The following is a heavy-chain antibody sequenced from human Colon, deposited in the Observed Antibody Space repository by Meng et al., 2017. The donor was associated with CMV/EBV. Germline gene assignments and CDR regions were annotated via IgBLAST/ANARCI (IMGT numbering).Heavy chain of an antibody. Sequence: GGSLRLSCAASGFPFNTYSMNWVRQAPGKDLEWVASISGDSVYKHYADSVQGRFTISRDNARNSLYLQMNSLRVDDTASYFCAKHYTRTVADAFDIWGQGAMVTVSS. CDR1: GFPFNTYS. D-gene: IGHD6-19*01. CDR3: AKHYTRTVADAFDI. J-gene: IGHJ3*02. CDR2: ISGDSVYK. V-gene: IGHV3-21*01.